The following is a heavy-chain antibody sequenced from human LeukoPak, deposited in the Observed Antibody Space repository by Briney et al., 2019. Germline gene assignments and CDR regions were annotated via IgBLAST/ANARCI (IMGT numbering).Heavy chain of an antibody. CDR1: GGSISSDY. CDR3: ARVGLSSRGYYYYMDV. J-gene: IGHJ6*03. D-gene: IGHD2-2*01. Sequence: KPSETLSLTCTVSGGSISSDYWSWSRQPAGKGLEWIGHIYTSGSTNYNPSLTGRVTMSLETSKNQFSLKLTSMTAADTAVYYCARVGLSSRGYYYYMDVWGRGTTVTVSS. CDR2: IYTSGST. V-gene: IGHV4-4*07.